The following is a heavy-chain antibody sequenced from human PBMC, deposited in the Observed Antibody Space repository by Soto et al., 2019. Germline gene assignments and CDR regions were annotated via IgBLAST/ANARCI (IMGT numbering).Heavy chain of an antibody. V-gene: IGHV3-30*09. CDR1: GFIFSDYA. Sequence: QVQLVESGGGVVQPGRALRLSCAASGFIFSDYAMHWVRQAPGKGLEWVAVISYGGDNKYYADSVTGRFAISRDNLKNTPDMQMNSLIHEETAVYHCAKARHRNSWYRLEADFWGHGTLVTLST. J-gene: IGHJ4*01. CDR2: ISYGGDNK. D-gene: IGHD6-13*01. CDR3: AKARHRNSWYRLEADF.